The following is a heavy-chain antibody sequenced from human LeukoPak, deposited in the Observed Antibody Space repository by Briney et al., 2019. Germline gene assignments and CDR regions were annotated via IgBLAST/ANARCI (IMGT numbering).Heavy chain of an antibody. CDR3: ARAVLLWFGGYYYMDV. CDR2: INHSGST. D-gene: IGHD3-10*01. V-gene: IGHV4-39*07. Sequence: PSETLSLTCTVSGGSIRSGNYYWSWIRQPPGKGLEWIGEINHSGSTNYNPSLKSRVTISVDTSKNQFSLKLSSVTAADTAVYYCARAVLLWFGGYYYMDVWGKGTTVTVSS. J-gene: IGHJ6*03. CDR1: GGSIRSGNYY.